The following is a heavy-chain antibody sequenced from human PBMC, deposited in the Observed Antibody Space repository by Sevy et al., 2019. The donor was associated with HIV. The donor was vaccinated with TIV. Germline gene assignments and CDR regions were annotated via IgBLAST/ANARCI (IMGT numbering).Heavy chain of an antibody. CDR3: AREAKRAGNSNSYSRLDV. D-gene: IGHD1-7*01. CDR1: GFTLSRYS. J-gene: IGHJ6*02. Sequence: GGSLRLSCAASGFTLSRYSMDWVRQAPGKGLEWVSHISISSTIIYYADSVKGRFTVSRDNAKNSLYLRMDSLREEDTDVDDCAREAKRAGNSNSYSRLDVWGQGTTVTVSS. V-gene: IGHV3-48*02. CDR2: ISISSTII.